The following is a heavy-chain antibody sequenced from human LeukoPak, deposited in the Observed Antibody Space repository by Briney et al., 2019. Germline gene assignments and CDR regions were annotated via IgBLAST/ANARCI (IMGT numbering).Heavy chain of an antibody. J-gene: IGHJ6*03. Sequence: GGSLRLSCAASGFTFSSYWMSWVRQAPGKGLEWVANIKQDGSEKYYVDSVKGRFTISRDNAKNSLYLKMNRLRAEDTAVYYCARNYYGPGSYGYYYYYMDVWGKGTTVTVSS. V-gene: IGHV3-7*01. D-gene: IGHD3-10*01. CDR1: GFTFSSYW. CDR2: IKQDGSEK. CDR3: ARNYYGPGSYGYYYYYMDV.